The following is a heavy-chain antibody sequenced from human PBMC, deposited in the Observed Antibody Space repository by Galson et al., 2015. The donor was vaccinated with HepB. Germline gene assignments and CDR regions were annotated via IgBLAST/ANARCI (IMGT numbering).Heavy chain of an antibody. CDR3: ARDGSYYDSSGYYYRFDY. J-gene: IGHJ4*02. Sequence: SLRLSCAASGFTFSSYSMNWVRQAPGKGLEWVSYISSSSSTIYYADSVKGRFTISRDNAKNSLYLQMNSLRAEDTAVYYCARDGSYYDSSGYYYRFDYWGQGTLVTVSS. V-gene: IGHV3-48*01. CDR1: GFTFSSYS. CDR2: ISSSSSTI. D-gene: IGHD3-22*01.